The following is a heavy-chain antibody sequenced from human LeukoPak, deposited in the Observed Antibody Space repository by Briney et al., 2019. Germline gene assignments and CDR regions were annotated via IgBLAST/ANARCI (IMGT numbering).Heavy chain of an antibody. J-gene: IGHJ4*02. CDR3: AKDNERGYSYLDY. CDR2: ISWDGGST. V-gene: IGHV3-43*01. CDR1: GFTFDDYT. D-gene: IGHD5-18*01. Sequence: PGGSLRLSCAASGFTFDDYTMHWVRQAPGKGLEWVSLISWDGGSTYYADSVKGRFTISRDNSKNSLYLQMNSLRTEDTALYYCAKDNERGYSYLDYWGQGTLVTVSS.